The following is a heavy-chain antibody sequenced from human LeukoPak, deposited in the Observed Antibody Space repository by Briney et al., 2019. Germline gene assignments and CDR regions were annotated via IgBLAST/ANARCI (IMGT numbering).Heavy chain of an antibody. CDR2: ITHSGRT. V-gene: IGHV4-34*01. Sequence: SETLSLTSAVYGGSFSGYYWCWIRQPLGKGRGWRGEITHSGRTKYNPSLKSRVNISVATSKNQFSLKLSSVTAADTAVYYCARHRVGATRDFDYWGQGTLVTVSS. CDR1: GGSFSGYY. J-gene: IGHJ4*02. D-gene: IGHD1-26*01. CDR3: ARHRVGATRDFDY.